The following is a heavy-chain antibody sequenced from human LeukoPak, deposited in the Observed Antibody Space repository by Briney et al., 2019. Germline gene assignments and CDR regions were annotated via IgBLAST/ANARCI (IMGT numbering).Heavy chain of an antibody. V-gene: IGHV3-21*01. D-gene: IGHD6-13*01. CDR1: GFTFSNYD. CDR3: ANAGRDSSSTISCGMDV. Sequence: PGGSLRLSCAASGFTFSNYDMNWVRQSPGKGLEWVSSIDTDSTYIHYADSVKGRFTISRDNAKNSLYLQMSSLRAEDTAVYYCANAGRDSSSTISCGMDVWGQGTTVTVSS. J-gene: IGHJ6*02. CDR2: IDTDSTYI.